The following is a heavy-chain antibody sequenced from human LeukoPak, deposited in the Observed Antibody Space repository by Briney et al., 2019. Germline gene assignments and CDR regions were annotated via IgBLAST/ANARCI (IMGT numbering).Heavy chain of an antibody. J-gene: IGHJ6*02. D-gene: IGHD6-13*01. CDR2: ISYDGSNK. V-gene: IGHV3-30-3*01. Sequence: PGRSLRLSCAASGFTFSSYAMHWVRQAPGKGLEWVAVISYDGSNKYYADSVKGRFTISRDNSKSTLYLQMNSLRAEDTAVYYCARDRKLDHHIAAAGPGAYGMDVWGQGTTVTVSS. CDR3: ARDRKLDHHIAAAGPGAYGMDV. CDR1: GFTFSSYA.